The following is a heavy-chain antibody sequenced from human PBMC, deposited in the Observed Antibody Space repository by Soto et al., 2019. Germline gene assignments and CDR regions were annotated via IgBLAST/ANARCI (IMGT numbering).Heavy chain of an antibody. V-gene: IGHV4-39*07. CDR2: VFYTGFT. Sequence: SETLSLTCADSGASISGSYYYWAWLRQSPGKGPEWIGSVFYTGFTSYNPSLESRVSVSVDTSKSQFSLKLSAVTAADTAVYYCARVWSYFNFDYWGQGTLVTVSS. CDR3: ARVWSYFNFDY. J-gene: IGHJ4*02. D-gene: IGHD1-26*01. CDR1: GASISGSYYY.